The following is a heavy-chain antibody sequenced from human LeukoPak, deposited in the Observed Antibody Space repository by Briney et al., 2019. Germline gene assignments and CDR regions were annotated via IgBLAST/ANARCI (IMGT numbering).Heavy chain of an antibody. V-gene: IGHV3-74*01. CDR3: ARAGELRSFDY. CDR1: GFTFSSYG. CDR2: INSDGSST. J-gene: IGHJ4*02. Sequence: GALRLFCAASGFTFSSYGMSWVRQAPGKGLVGVSRINSDGSSTSYADSVEGRFTISRDNAKNTLYLQMNSLRAEDTAVYYCARAGELRSFDYWGQGTLVTASS. D-gene: IGHD1-26*01.